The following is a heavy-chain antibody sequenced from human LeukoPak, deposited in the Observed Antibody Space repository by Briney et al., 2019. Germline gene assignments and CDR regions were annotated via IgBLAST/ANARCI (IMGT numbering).Heavy chain of an antibody. CDR2: INPTGGST. CDR1: GYTFTNYY. J-gene: IGHJ6*02. CDR3: AREGRPTVTTPSVFYYYYGMDV. V-gene: IGHV1-46*01. Sequence: ASVKVSCKASGYTFTNYYMHWVRQAPGQGLEWMGIINPTGGSTSYAQKFQGRVTMTRDTSTSTVEMELGSLRSEDTAVYYCAREGRPTVTTPSVFYYYYGMDVWGQGTTVTVSS. D-gene: IGHD4-17*01.